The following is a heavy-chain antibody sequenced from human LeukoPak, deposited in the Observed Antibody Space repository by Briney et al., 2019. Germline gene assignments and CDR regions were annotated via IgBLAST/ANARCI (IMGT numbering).Heavy chain of an antibody. J-gene: IGHJ5*02. CDR3: AKVEMSAEGGELDP. CDR1: GFTFSSYA. CDR2: ISYDGSNK. V-gene: IGHV3-30-3*01. Sequence: GGSLRLSCAASGFTFSSYAMHWVRQAPGKGLEWVAVISYDGSNKYYADSVKGRFTISRDNSKNTLYLEMKSLRADDTALYYCAKVEMSAEGGELDPWGQGTLVTVSS. D-gene: IGHD5-24*01.